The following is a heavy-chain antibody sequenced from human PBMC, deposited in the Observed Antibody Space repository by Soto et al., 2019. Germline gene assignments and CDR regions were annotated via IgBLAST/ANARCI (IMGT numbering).Heavy chain of an antibody. Sequence: EVQLVESGGGLVQPGGSLRLSCAVSGFTFSSYGMVWVRQAPGKGLEYVSAISSNGVSTNYEDYVKGRFTISRDNSNNTLWIQMGNLRADDMALYYCGREGRKFYWYFDLWGRGTLVTVSS. CDR2: ISSNGVST. CDR3: GREGRKFYWYFDL. V-gene: IGHV3-64*07. CDR1: GFTFSSYG. J-gene: IGHJ2*01.